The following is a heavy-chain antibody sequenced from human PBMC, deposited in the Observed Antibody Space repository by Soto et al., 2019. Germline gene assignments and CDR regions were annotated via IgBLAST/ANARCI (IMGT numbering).Heavy chain of an antibody. V-gene: IGHV4-34*01. J-gene: IGHJ5*02. CDR3: AKGRGVLTIFGVVTLDRYNCFDP. CDR2: INHSGST. CDR1: GGTFSSYY. D-gene: IGHD3-3*01. Sequence: PSGTLYLACAVYGGTFSSYYWSWIRQPTGKGLEWIGEINHSGSTNYNPSLKSRVTISVDTSKNQFSLKLSSVTAADTAVYYCAKGRGVLTIFGVVTLDRYNCFDPWGQGTLVTVSS.